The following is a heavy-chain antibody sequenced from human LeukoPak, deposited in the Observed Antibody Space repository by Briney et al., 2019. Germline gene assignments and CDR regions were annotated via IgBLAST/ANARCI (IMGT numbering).Heavy chain of an antibody. J-gene: IGHJ4*02. CDR2: IYYSGST. CDR3: ASRTSIWSGYQNTLYYFDS. Sequence: PSETLSLTRTLSRVAPTWFLLTSGRQPPGKRLEWIGHIYYSGSTNYNPSLKSRVTISVDTSKNQFYIRLSSVTAAEQINSLSASRTSIWSGYQNTLYYFDSWGQGTLVTVSS. D-gene: IGHD3-3*01. CDR1: VAPTWFL. V-gene: IGHV4-59*01.